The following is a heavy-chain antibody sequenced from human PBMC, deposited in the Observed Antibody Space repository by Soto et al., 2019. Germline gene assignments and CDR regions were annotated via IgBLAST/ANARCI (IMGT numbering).Heavy chain of an antibody. CDR1: GFTFSSYS. CDR3: ARDQGANSGYDRGLCCYYYYGMDV. D-gene: IGHD5-12*01. Sequence: GGSLRLSCAASGFTFSSYSMNWVRLAPGKGLEWVSYISSSSSTIYYADPVKGRFTISRDNAKNSLYLQMNSLRDEDTAVYYCARDQGANSGYDRGLCCYYYYGMDVWGQGTTVTVSS. V-gene: IGHV3-48*02. CDR2: ISSSSSTI. J-gene: IGHJ6*02.